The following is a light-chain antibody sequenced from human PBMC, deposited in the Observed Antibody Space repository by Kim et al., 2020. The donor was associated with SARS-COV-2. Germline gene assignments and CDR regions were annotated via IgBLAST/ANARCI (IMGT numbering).Light chain of an antibody. Sequence: SSELTQDPAVSVALGQTVRITCQGDSLRSYYASWYQQKPGQAPLLVIYGKNNRPSGIPDRFSGSTSGNTDSLTITGAQAEDEADYYCNSRDSSGNHVIFGGGTKLTVL. CDR1: SLRSYY. CDR2: GKN. CDR3: NSRDSSGNHVI. J-gene: IGLJ2*01. V-gene: IGLV3-19*01.